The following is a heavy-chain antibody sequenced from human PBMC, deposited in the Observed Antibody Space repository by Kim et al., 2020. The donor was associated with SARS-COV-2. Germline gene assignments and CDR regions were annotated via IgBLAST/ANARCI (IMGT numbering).Heavy chain of an antibody. CDR1: GGSISSYY. J-gene: IGHJ5*02. V-gene: IGHV4-4*07. D-gene: IGHD1-7*01. CDR2: IYTSGST. Sequence: SETLSLTCTVSGGSISSYYWSWIRQPAGKGLEWIGRIYTSGSTNYNPSLKSRVTMSVDTSKNQFSLKLSSVTAADTAVYYCARDVSNNWNSNWFDPWGQGTLVTVSS. CDR3: ARDVSNNWNSNWFDP.